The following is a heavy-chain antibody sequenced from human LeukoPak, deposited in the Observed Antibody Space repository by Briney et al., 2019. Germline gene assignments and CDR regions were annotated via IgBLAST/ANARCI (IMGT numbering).Heavy chain of an antibody. CDR3: ARGTGSSWYYWFDP. CDR1: GGSISSGGYY. Sequence: IPSQTLSLTCTVSGGSISSGGYYWSWIRQHPGKGLEWIGYIYYSGSTYYNPSLKSRVTISVDTSKNQFSLKLSSVTAADTAVYYCARGTGSSWYYWFDPWGQGTLVTASS. D-gene: IGHD6-13*01. V-gene: IGHV4-31*03. J-gene: IGHJ5*02. CDR2: IYYSGST.